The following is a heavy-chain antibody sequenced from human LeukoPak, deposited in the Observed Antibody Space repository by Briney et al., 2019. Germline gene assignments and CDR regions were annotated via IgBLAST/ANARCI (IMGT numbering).Heavy chain of an antibody. Sequence: QPGRSLRLSCAASGFTFSSYGMHWVRQAPGKGLEWVAVIWYDGSNKYHADSVKGRFTISRDNSKNTLYLQMNSLRAEDTAVYYCARDPPLGDSSSWYGMASPGDYWGQGTLVTVSS. D-gene: IGHD6-13*01. V-gene: IGHV3-33*01. CDR2: IWYDGSNK. J-gene: IGHJ4*02. CDR3: ARDPPLGDSSSWYGMASPGDY. CDR1: GFTFSSYG.